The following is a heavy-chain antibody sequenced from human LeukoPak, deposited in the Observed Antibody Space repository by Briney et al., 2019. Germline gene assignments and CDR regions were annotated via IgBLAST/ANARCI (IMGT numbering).Heavy chain of an antibody. V-gene: IGHV5-51*01. Sequence: GESLKISCKGSGYSFTSYWIGWVRQMPGKGLEWMGIIYPGDSDTRYSPSFQGQVTISADKSISTAYLQWSSLKASDTAMYYCARRKHVFWSGPRDPFDYWGRGTLVTVSS. CDR2: IYPGDSDT. D-gene: IGHD3-3*01. CDR3: ARRKHVFWSGPRDPFDY. J-gene: IGHJ4*02. CDR1: GYSFTSYW.